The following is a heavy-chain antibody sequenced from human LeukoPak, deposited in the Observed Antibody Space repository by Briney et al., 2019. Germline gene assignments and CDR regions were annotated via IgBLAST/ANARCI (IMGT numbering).Heavy chain of an antibody. CDR1: GYTFTGYY. J-gene: IGHJ3*02. V-gene: IGHV1-2*02. D-gene: IGHD3-10*01. Sequence: ASVKVSCKASGYTFTGYYIHWVRQAPGQGLEWMGWIYPNSGGKNYAQKIQGRVTMTSDTSISTDYMELSGLRSDATAMYYCARFRSHGDDGIDIWGQGTMVTVSS. CDR3: ARFRSHGDDGIDI. CDR2: IYPNSGGK.